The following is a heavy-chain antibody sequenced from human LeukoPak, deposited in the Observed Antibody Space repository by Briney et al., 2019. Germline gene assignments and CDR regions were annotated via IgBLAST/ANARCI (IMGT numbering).Heavy chain of an antibody. Sequence: PSETLSLTCTVSGGSISSYYWSWIRQPPGKGLEWIGYIYYSGSTNYNPSLKSRVTISVDTSKNQFSLKLSSVTAADTAVYYCARDIGGSYYGGFDYWGQGTLATVSS. CDR3: ARDIGGSYYGGFDY. CDR2: IYYSGST. J-gene: IGHJ4*02. D-gene: IGHD1-26*01. CDR1: GGSISSYY. V-gene: IGHV4-59*01.